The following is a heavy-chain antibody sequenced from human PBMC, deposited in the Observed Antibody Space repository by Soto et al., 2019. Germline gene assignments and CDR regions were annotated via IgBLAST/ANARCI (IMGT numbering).Heavy chain of an antibody. CDR3: ARLQAAAGDNYLTFDY. CDR2: IDPSDSYT. J-gene: IGHJ4*02. V-gene: IGHV5-10-1*01. D-gene: IGHD6-13*01. CDR1: GYSLTSYW. Sequence: EVQLVQSGAEVKKPGESLRISCKGSGYSLTSYWISWVRQMPGKGLEWMGRIDPSDSYTNYSPSFQGHVTISADKSISHAYLKWSSLKASDTAMYYCARLQAAAGDNYLTFDYWGQGTLVTVSS.